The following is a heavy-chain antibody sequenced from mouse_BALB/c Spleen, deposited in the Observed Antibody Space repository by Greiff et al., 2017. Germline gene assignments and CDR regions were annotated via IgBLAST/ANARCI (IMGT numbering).Heavy chain of an antibody. J-gene: IGHJ4*01. V-gene: IGHV14-1*02. CDR3: AYGNYEDYAMDY. Sequence: EVQLQQSGAELVRPGALVKLSCKASGFNIKDYYMHWVKQRPEQGLEWIGWIDPENGNTIYDPKFQGKASITADTSSNTAYLQLSSLTSEDTAVYYCAYGNYEDYAMDYWGQGTSVTVSS. CDR1: GFNIKDYY. CDR2: IDPENGNT. D-gene: IGHD2-1*01.